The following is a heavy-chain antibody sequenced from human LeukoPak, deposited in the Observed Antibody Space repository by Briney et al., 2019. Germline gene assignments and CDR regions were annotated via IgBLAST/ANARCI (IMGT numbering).Heavy chain of an antibody. CDR1: GFTFSSYA. J-gene: IGHJ3*02. CDR2: ISGTADKT. V-gene: IGHV3-23*01. CDR3: ARRGGSRGWGAFDI. D-gene: IGHD6-19*01. Sequence: PGGSLRLSCAASGFTFSSYAMSWVRQAPRKGLEWVSSISGTADKTYDADSVKGRFTISRDNSKNTLSLQMNSLRVEDTAIYYCARRGGSRGWGAFDIWGQGTIVTVSS.